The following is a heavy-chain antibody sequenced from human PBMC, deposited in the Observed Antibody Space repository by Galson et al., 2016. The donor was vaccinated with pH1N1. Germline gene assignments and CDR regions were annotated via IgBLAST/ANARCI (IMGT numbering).Heavy chain of an antibody. J-gene: IGHJ3*02. D-gene: IGHD4-17*01. CDR1: GYIFTSQW. Sequence: QSGAEVKKPGESLKNSCKASGYIFTSQWIAWVRQVPGKGLEWVGVVNPGGSTIRYSPSFQGQVTISSDKSISTAYLQWISLRASDTAMYYCARQYDFGDYRGNAFDIWGQGTVVIVSS. CDR3: ARQYDFGDYRGNAFDI. V-gene: IGHV5-51*03. CDR2: VNPGGSTI.